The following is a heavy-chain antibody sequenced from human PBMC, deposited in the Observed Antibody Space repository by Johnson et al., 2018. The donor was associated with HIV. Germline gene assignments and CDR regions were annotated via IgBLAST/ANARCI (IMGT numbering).Heavy chain of an antibody. D-gene: IGHD2-15*01. Sequence: VQLVESGGGLVQPGGSLRLSCASSGFTFSSYAMSWVRQAPGKGLEWVSAISGSGGSTYYADSVKGRFTISRDNSKNTLYLQMNSLRAEDTAVYYCARDVRMDKAFDIWGQGTMVTVSS. CDR3: ARDVRMDKAFDI. V-gene: IGHV3-23*04. CDR2: ISGSGGST. CDR1: GFTFSSYA. J-gene: IGHJ3*02.